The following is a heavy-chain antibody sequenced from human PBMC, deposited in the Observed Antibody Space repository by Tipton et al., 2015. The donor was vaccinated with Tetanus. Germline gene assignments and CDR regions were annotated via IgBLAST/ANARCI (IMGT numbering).Heavy chain of an antibody. V-gene: IGHV4-59*12. CDR3: AREPGFSYGFKY. D-gene: IGHD5-18*01. CDR1: GGSLSTSH. J-gene: IGHJ4*02. Sequence: TLSLTCTVSGGSLSTSHWAWIRQPPGKGLEWVGKITYSRATNYNSSLKSRVTMSLDTSKNQFSLKLNSVKAADTAIYYCAREPGFSYGFKYWGQGILVTVSS. CDR2: ITYSRAT.